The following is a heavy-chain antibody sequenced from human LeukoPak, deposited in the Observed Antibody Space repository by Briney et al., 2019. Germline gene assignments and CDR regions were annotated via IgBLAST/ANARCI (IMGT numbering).Heavy chain of an antibody. CDR3: ASRSSVAASGPG. Sequence: PGRSLRLSCAASGLNFGAYAMHWVRQSPGKGLDWVALISYDGSNQWYADSVKGRFTISRDNAKNSLYLQMSSLRADDTALYYCASRSSVAASGPGWGQGTLVTVSS. CDR1: GLNFGAYA. V-gene: IGHV3-30*04. D-gene: IGHD2-15*01. J-gene: IGHJ4*02. CDR2: ISYDGSNQ.